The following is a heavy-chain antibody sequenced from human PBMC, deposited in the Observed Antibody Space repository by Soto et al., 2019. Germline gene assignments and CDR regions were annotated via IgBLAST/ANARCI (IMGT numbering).Heavy chain of an antibody. Sequence: SETLSLTCTVSGGSISSTNYYWGWIRQPPGKGLEWIASIGPGGNSNYNPSLKSRVTISSDASTNHFSLTVTSVTAADTAIYYCARHLGPTGVMDWGKGLLVTVSS. CDR1: GGSISSTNYY. CDR3: ARHLGPTGVMD. J-gene: IGHJ4*02. V-gene: IGHV4-39*01. CDR2: IGPGGNS. D-gene: IGHD3-16*01.